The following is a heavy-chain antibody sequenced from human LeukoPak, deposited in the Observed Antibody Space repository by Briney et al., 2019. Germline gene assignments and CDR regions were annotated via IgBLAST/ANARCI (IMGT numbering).Heavy chain of an antibody. CDR1: GFTFRSYA. CDR3: AKGRGWEASYYYYYMDV. J-gene: IGHJ6*03. Sequence: PGGSLRLSCAVSGFTFRSYAMNWVRQAPGKGLEWVSAISGSGGSTYYADSVKGRFTISRDNSKNTLYLQMNSLRAEDTAVYYCAKGRGWEASYYYYYMDVWGKGTTVTISS. CDR2: ISGSGGST. D-gene: IGHD1-26*01. V-gene: IGHV3-23*01.